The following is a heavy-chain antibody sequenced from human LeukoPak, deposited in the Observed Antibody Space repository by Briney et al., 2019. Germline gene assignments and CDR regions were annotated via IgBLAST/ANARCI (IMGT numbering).Heavy chain of an antibody. J-gene: IGHJ5*02. D-gene: IGHD3-10*01. Sequence: KGGESLKISCKGSGYSFTSYWIAWVRQMPGKGLEWMGIIYPGDSDTRYSPSFQGQVTISADKSISTAYLQWSSLKASDTAMYYCARRAYGSGYQGFFDPWGQGTLVTVSS. CDR2: IYPGDSDT. V-gene: IGHV5-51*01. CDR1: GYSFTSYW. CDR3: ARRAYGSGYQGFFDP.